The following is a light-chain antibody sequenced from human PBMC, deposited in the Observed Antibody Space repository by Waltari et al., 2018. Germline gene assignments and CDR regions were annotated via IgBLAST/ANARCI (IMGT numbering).Light chain of an antibody. V-gene: IGLV1-40*01. J-gene: IGLJ2*01. CDR2: GNS. CDR3: QSYDSSLSGSGVV. Sequence: QSVLTQPPSVSGAPWQRVTISCPGSSSNIRAGYDVPWYQQLPGTAPKLPIYGNSNRLSGVPVRFSGSKSGTSASLAITGLQAEDEADYYCQSYDSSLSGSGVVFGGGTKLTVL. CDR1: SSNIRAGYD.